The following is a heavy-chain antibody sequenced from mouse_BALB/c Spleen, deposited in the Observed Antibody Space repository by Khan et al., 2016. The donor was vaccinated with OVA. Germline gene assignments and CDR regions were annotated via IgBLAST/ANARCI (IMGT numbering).Heavy chain of an antibody. CDR1: GYTFTNYT. Sequence: QVRLQQSGAELARPGASVKMSCKASGYTFTNYTMHWVKQRPGQGLEWIGYINPSSGYTNYNQKFKDKATLTADKSSSTAYMQLTSLTSEDSAVYYCVRIPVRPYFFDCWGQGTTLTVSS. J-gene: IGHJ2*01. V-gene: IGHV1-4*01. CDR2: INPSSGYT. CDR3: VRIPVRPYFFDC.